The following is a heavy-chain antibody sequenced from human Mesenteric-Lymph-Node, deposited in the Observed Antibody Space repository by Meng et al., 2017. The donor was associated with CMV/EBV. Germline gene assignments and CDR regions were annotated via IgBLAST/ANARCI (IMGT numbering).Heavy chain of an antibody. CDR2: ISSSGSTI. J-gene: IGHJ6*02. Sequence: SLKISCAASGFTFSDYYMSWIRQAPGKGLEWVSYISSSGSTIYYADSVKGRFTISRDNAKNSLYLQMNSLRAEDTAVYYCARTLLRYSSGWYVPRNGMDVWGQGTTVTVSS. D-gene: IGHD6-19*01. V-gene: IGHV3-11*01. CDR3: ARTLLRYSSGWYVPRNGMDV. CDR1: GFTFSDYY.